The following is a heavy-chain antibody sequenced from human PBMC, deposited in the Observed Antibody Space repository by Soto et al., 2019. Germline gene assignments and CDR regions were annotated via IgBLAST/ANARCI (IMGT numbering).Heavy chain of an antibody. D-gene: IGHD3-22*01. CDR2: INSDGSTT. CDR3: GRGWGDYDSSGYYYSDAFDI. Sequence: GGSLRLSCAASGFTFSSYWMHWVRQGPGKGLVWVSRINSDGSTTSYADSVKGGFTISRDNAKNTVYLQMNSLRAEEAAVYYCGRGWGDYDSSGYYYSDAFDISGQGTIVTASS. J-gene: IGHJ3*02. CDR1: GFTFSSYW. V-gene: IGHV3-74*01.